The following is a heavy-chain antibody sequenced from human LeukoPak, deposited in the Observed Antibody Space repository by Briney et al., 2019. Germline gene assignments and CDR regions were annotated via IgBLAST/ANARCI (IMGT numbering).Heavy chain of an antibody. CDR1: GGSISSGGYY. J-gene: IGHJ3*02. Sequence: SQTLSLTCTVSGGSISSGGYYWSWIRQHPGKGLEWIGEINHSGSTNYNPSLKSRVTISVDTSKNQFSLKLSSVTAADTAVYYCARGRRMKGSGSYYPPRAFDIWGQGTMVTVSS. CDR2: INHSGST. V-gene: IGHV4-31*03. CDR3: ARGRRMKGSGSYYPPRAFDI. D-gene: IGHD3-10*01.